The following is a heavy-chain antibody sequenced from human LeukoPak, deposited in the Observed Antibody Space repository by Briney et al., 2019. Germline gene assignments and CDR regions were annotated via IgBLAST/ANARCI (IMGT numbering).Heavy chain of an antibody. CDR1: GGTFSTYA. J-gene: IGHJ4*02. V-gene: IGHV1-69*13. D-gene: IGHD1-26*01. CDR3: ARGRELLYYFDY. Sequence: GASVKVSCKASGGTFSTYAINWVRQAPGQGLEWMGGIIPIFGTTNYAQKFQGRVTITADESTSTAYMEPSGLRSEDTAVYYCARGRELLYYFDYWGQGTLVTVSS. CDR2: IIPIFGTT.